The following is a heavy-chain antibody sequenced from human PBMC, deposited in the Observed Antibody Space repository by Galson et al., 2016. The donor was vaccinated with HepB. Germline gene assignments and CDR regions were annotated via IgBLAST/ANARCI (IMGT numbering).Heavy chain of an antibody. CDR2: ISGSGSVI. CDR3: VRSTYGDCHSV. Sequence: SLRLSCAASGFAFLDFHMSWIRQAPGTGPQWVSSISGSGSVIYYEDSVRGRFTISKDNAKNLLYLQLNSLRVEDTAVYYCVRSTYGDCHSVWGQGTKVTVSS. D-gene: IGHD4-17*01. CDR1: GFAFLDFH. V-gene: IGHV3-11*01. J-gene: IGHJ4*01.